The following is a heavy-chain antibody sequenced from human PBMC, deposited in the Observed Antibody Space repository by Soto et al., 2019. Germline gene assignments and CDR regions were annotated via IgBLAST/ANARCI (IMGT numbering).Heavy chain of an antibody. V-gene: IGHV3-48*03. CDR3: ARDFPPGWMFDY. CDR2: ISRSGSTI. D-gene: IGHD2-2*03. J-gene: IGHJ4*02. CDR1: GFTFSGFE. Sequence: LRLSCAASGFTFSGFEMNWVRQAPGKGLEWVSYISRSGSTIYYADSVKGRFTISRDNAKNSLSLQMNSLRADDSAVYYCARDFPPGWMFDYWGQGTLVTVSS.